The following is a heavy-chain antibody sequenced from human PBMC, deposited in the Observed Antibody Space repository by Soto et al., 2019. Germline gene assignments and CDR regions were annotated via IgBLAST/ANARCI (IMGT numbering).Heavy chain of an antibody. CDR3: ARSHVGATMGSYFYGMDV. V-gene: IGHV1-69*01. D-gene: IGHD1-26*01. CDR2: IIPIFGTA. CDR1: SIYN. Sequence: SIYNKKRVRQAPGQGLEWMGGIIPIFGTANYAQKFQGRVTITADESTSTAYMELKSLRSEDTAVYYWARSHVGATMGSYFYGMDVWGQGTTVTVSS. J-gene: IGHJ6*02.